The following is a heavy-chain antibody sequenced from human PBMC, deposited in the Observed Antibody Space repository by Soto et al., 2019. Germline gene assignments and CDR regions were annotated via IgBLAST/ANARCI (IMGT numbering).Heavy chain of an antibody. Sequence: GASVKVSCKASGYTFTSYGISWVRQAPGQGLEWMGWISAYNGNTNYAQKLQGRVTMTTDTSTSTAYMELRSLRSDDTAVYYCARDPQYRDGYNRRWFDPWGQGTLGTVSS. J-gene: IGHJ5*02. CDR1: GYTFTSYG. V-gene: IGHV1-18*01. D-gene: IGHD5-12*01. CDR3: ARDPQYRDGYNRRWFDP. CDR2: ISAYNGNT.